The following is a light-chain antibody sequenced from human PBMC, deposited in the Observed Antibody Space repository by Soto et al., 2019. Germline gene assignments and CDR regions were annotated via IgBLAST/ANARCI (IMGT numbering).Light chain of an antibody. CDR2: DVS. CDR1: SSDVGAYNY. Sequence: QSALTQPASVSGSPGQSITLSCTGTSSDVGAYNYVSWYQHLPGKAPKLMIYDVSNRPSGVSNRFSGSKSGNTASLTISGLQAEDEADYYCSSYTTSNTVVFGGGTKLTVL. V-gene: IGLV2-14*03. CDR3: SSYTTSNTVV. J-gene: IGLJ2*01.